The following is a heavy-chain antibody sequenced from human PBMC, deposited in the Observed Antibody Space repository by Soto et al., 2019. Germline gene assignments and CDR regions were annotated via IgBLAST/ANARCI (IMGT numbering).Heavy chain of an antibody. J-gene: IGHJ6*02. CDR3: AREAYSGRCMDV. D-gene: IGHD1-26*01. CDR1: GFSFSSYD. CDR2: IGTAGDT. V-gene: IGHV3-13*01. Sequence: EVQLVESGGGLVQHGGPLRLSCEASGFSFSSYDMHWVRQVTGKGLEWVSGIGTAGDTYYSDSVKGRFTISREDAKNSMYLQVNSLRAGDTAVYYCAREAYSGRCMDVWGQGTTVT.